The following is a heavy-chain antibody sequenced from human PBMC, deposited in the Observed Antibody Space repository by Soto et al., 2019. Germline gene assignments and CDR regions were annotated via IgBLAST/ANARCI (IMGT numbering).Heavy chain of an antibody. CDR2: IWYDGSNK. D-gene: IGHD6-13*01. V-gene: IGHV3-33*01. CDR1: GLTFSSYG. J-gene: IGHJ6*02. Sequence: QVKLVESGGGVVQPGRSLRLSCAASGLTFSSYGMHWVRQAPGKGLEWVAVIWYDGSNKYYADSVKGRFTISRDNSKNTLYLQMNSLRAEDTAVYYCASEGTASAHYYGMDVWGQGTTVTVSS. CDR3: ASEGTASAHYYGMDV.